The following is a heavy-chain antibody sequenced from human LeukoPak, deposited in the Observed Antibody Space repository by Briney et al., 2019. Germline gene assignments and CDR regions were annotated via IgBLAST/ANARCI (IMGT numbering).Heavy chain of an antibody. V-gene: IGHV1-69*01. Sequence: HVASVKVSCKASGGTFSSYAISWVRQAPGQGLEWMGGIIPIFGTANYAQKFQGRVTITADESTSTAYMELSSLRSEDTAVYYCATDIKSVFKWPSWGQGTLVTVSS. CDR3: ATDIKSVFKWPS. D-gene: IGHD5-12*01. CDR1: GGTFSSYA. CDR2: IIPIFGTA. J-gene: IGHJ4*02.